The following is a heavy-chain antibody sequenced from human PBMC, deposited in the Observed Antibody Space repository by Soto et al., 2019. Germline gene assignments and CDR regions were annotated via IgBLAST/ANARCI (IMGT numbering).Heavy chain of an antibody. Sequence: QVQLVESGGGVVQPGRSLRLSCVASGFTFSSYGMHWVRQAPGKGLEWVAVISYDGSNKYYADSVKGRFTISRDNSKNTLYLQMNSLRAEDTAVYYCAKWGDSSGQPLDYWGQGTLVTVSS. J-gene: IGHJ4*02. D-gene: IGHD6-19*01. CDR3: AKWGDSSGQPLDY. CDR2: ISYDGSNK. V-gene: IGHV3-30*18. CDR1: GFTFSSYG.